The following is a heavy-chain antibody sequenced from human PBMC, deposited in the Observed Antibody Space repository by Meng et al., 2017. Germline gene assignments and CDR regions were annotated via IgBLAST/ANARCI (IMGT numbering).Heavy chain of an antibody. V-gene: IGHV4-34*01. CDR3: ARRGIAARPFYY. D-gene: IGHD6-6*01. CDR2: INHSGST. Sequence: QQWGAGLLKPSASLSLTCAVYGGSFSGYYWSWIRQPPGKGLEWIGEINHSGSTNYNPSLKSRVTISVDTSKNQFSLKLSSVTAADTAVYYCARRGIAARPFYYWGQGTLVTVSS. CDR1: GGSFSGYY. J-gene: IGHJ4*02.